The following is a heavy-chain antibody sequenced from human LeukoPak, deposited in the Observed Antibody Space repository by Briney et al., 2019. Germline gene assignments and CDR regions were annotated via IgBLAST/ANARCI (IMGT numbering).Heavy chain of an antibody. Sequence: GGSLSLLCSVWSHLYAPYAVLWVRQPRGRALVWVTSISGSADITYYADSVKGRFTISRDNSKNTLYLQMNSLSAEDTAVYFCAKGVRVGYVANWFDPWGQGTLVTVSS. V-gene: IGHV3-23*01. D-gene: IGHD5-12*01. CDR1: SHLYAPYA. CDR3: AKGVRVGYVANWFDP. CDR2: ISGSADIT. J-gene: IGHJ5*02.